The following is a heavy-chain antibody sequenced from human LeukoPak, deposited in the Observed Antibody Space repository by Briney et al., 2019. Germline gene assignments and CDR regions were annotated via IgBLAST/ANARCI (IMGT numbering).Heavy chain of an antibody. J-gene: IGHJ4*02. Sequence: ASVKVSCKASGYTFTGYYMHWVRQAPGQGLEWMGWINPNSGGTNYAQKFQGWVTMTRDTSISTAYMELSRLRSDDTAVYYCARDLGGTGTTCFDYWGQGTLVTVSS. CDR3: ARDLGGTGTTCFDY. CDR1: GYTFTGYY. V-gene: IGHV1-2*04. D-gene: IGHD1-1*01. CDR2: INPNSGGT.